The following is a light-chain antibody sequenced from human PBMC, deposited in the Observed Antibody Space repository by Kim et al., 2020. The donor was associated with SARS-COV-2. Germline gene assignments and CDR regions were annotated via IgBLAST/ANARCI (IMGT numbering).Light chain of an antibody. Sequence: PGEKAAHSCRGSQSVSSNLSRYQQKPGQAPRILIYVASPRATGVPDRFSGSGYGTEFTLTISSLQSEEFAVYYCQQYNNWPLWTFGQGTKVDIK. CDR1: QSVSSN. V-gene: IGKV3-15*01. CDR2: VAS. CDR3: QQYNNWPLWT. J-gene: IGKJ1*01.